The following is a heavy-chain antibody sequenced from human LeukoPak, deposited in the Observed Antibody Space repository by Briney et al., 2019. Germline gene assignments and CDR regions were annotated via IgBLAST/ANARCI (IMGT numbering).Heavy chain of an antibody. D-gene: IGHD3-22*01. CDR2: ISAYNGNT. CDR1: GYTFTSYG. Sequence: ASVKVSCKASGYTFTSYGMSWVRQAPGQGLEWMGWISAYNGNTNYAQKLQGRGTMTTDTSTSTAYMELRSLRSDDAAVYYCARDRGWGNYYDSSGYYLSGPSYWGQGTLVTVSS. V-gene: IGHV1-18*01. J-gene: IGHJ4*02. CDR3: ARDRGWGNYYDSSGYYLSGPSY.